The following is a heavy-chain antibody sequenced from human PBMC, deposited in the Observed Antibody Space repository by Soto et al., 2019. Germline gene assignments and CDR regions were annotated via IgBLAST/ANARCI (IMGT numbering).Heavy chain of an antibody. J-gene: IGHJ4*02. D-gene: IGHD3-10*01. CDR3: GPHPGGGGY. Sequence: EVQLVESGGGLIQPGGSLRLSCAVSGFTVSNNYMSWVRQAPGKGLEGVSVIYSGGYTAYGDSVKGRFTISRDNSKKHLFPQINSLRAPPRAVFFCGPHPGGGGYWGQGTLVTVSS. CDR1: GFTVSNNY. V-gene: IGHV3-53*01. CDR2: IYSGGYT.